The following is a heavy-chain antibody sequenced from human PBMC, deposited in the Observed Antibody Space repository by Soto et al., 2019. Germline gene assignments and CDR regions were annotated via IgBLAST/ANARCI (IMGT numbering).Heavy chain of an antibody. Sequence: QVQLVESGGGVVQPGRSLRLSCAASGFTFSSYGMHWVRQAPGKGLEWVAGIWYDGSNKYYADSVKGRFTISRDNSKNTLYLQMNSLRAEDTAVYYCARSPPGPYGSGSRYYYYYMDVWGKGTTVTVSS. V-gene: IGHV3-33*01. CDR3: ARSPPGPYGSGSRYYYYYMDV. CDR2: IWYDGSNK. D-gene: IGHD3-10*01. J-gene: IGHJ6*03. CDR1: GFTFSSYG.